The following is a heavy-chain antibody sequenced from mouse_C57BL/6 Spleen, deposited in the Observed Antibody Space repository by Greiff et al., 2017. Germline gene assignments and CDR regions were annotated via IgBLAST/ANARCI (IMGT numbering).Heavy chain of an antibody. CDR2: IYPRSGNT. CDR3: ARLGGNYERYAMDY. CDR1: GYTFTSYG. D-gene: IGHD2-1*01. Sequence: QVQLQQSGAELARPGASVKLSCKASGYTFTSYGISWVKQRTGQGLEWIGEIYPRSGNTYYNEKFKGKATLSADKSSSTAYMELRRLTSEDSAVYVWARLGGNYERYAMDYWGQGTSVTVSS. J-gene: IGHJ4*01. V-gene: IGHV1-81*01.